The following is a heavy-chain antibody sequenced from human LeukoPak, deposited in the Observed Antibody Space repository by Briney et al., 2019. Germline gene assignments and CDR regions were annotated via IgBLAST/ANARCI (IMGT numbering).Heavy chain of an antibody. Sequence: PSQTLSLTCTVSGGSISSGGYYWSWIRQHPGKGLEWIGYIYYSGSTYYNPSLKSRVTISVDTSKNQFSLKLSSVTAADAAVYYCARNQLIYYYSGYYYGMDVWGQGTTVTVTS. CDR1: GGSISSGGYY. D-gene: IGHD1-26*01. J-gene: IGHJ6*02. V-gene: IGHV4-31*03. CDR3: ARNQLIYYYSGYYYGMDV. CDR2: IYYSGST.